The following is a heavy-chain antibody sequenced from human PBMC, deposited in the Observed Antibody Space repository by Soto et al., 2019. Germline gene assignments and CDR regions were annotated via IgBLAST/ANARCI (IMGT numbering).Heavy chain of an antibody. CDR3: AREGQGSSSWYVDS. V-gene: IGHV3-11*05. J-gene: IGHJ4*02. D-gene: IGHD6-13*01. CDR1: GFTFSDYY. CDR2: ISTSSSYI. Sequence: QVQLVESGGGLVKPGGSLRLSCAASGFTFSDYYMSWIRQAPGKGLEWLSYISTSSSYINYADSVKGRFTNSRDNDKNSLYLQMSRLRAEDTAVYYCAREGQGSSSWYVDSWGQGTLVTVSS.